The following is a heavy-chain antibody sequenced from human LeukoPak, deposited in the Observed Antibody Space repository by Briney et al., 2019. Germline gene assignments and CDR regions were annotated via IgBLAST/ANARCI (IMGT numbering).Heavy chain of an antibody. J-gene: IGHJ5*02. CDR2: IRSKANSYAT. CDR3: TTMYYYDSSGYP. D-gene: IGHD3-22*01. Sequence: GGSLRLSCAASGFTFSGSAMHWVRQASGKGLGWVGRIRSKANSYATAYAASVKGRFTISRDVSKNTEYLQMNSLKTEDTAVYYCTTMYYYDSSGYPWGQGTLVTVSS. CDR1: GFTFSGSA. V-gene: IGHV3-73*01.